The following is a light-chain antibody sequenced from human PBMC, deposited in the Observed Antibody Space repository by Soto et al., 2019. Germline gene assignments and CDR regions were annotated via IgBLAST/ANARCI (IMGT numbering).Light chain of an antibody. CDR1: SSDVGGYNF. V-gene: IGLV2-14*01. J-gene: IGLJ1*01. Sequence: QSVLTQPASVSGSPGQSITISCTGTSSDVGGYNFVSWYQQHPGKAPKLMIYEVSNRPSGVSNRFSGSKSGNTASLTISGLQAEDEADYYGSSYTSSSTLPYIFGTGTKLTVL. CDR3: SSYTSSSTLPYI. CDR2: EVS.